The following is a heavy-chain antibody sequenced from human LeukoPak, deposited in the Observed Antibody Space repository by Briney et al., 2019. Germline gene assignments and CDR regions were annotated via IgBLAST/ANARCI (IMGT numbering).Heavy chain of an antibody. V-gene: IGHV3-23*01. CDR2: ISDSGSST. D-gene: IGHD3-10*01. Sequence: GGSLRLSCAASGFTVSKNYMSWVRQAPGKGLEWVSGISDSGSSTFYADSVRGRFTISRDNSKNTLYVQMNSLRAEDTAIYYCAKDSGSRQPYYFDSWGQGTLVTVSS. J-gene: IGHJ4*02. CDR1: GFTVSKNY. CDR3: AKDSGSRQPYYFDS.